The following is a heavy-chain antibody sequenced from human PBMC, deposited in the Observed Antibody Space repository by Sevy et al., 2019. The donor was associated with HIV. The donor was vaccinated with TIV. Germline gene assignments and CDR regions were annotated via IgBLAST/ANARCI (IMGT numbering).Heavy chain of an antibody. D-gene: IGHD3-3*01. Sequence: ASVKVSCKASGYTFTSYGISWVRQAPGQGLEWMGWISAYNGNTNYAQKLQGRVTMTTDTSTGTAYMELRSLRSADTAVYYCARAPYYDFWSGYFGNYGMDVWGQGTTVTVSS. CDR3: ARAPYYDFWSGYFGNYGMDV. V-gene: IGHV1-18*01. CDR2: ISAYNGNT. J-gene: IGHJ6*02. CDR1: GYTFTSYG.